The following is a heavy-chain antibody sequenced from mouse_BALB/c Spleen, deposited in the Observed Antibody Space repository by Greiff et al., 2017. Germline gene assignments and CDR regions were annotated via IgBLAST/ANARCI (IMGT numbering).Heavy chain of an antibody. CDR2: ISSGGGST. Sequence: EVQGVESGGGLVKPGGSLKLSCAASGFAFSSYDMSWVRQTPEKRLEWVAYISSGGGSTYYPDTVKGRFTISRDNAKNTLYLQMSSLKSEDTAMYYCARVDDGYSLFAYWGQGTLVTVSA. CDR3: ARVDDGYSLFAY. D-gene: IGHD2-3*01. J-gene: IGHJ3*01. V-gene: IGHV5-12-1*01. CDR1: GFAFSSYD.